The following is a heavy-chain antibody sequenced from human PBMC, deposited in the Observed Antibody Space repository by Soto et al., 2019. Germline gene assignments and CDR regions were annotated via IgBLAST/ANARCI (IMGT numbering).Heavy chain of an antibody. V-gene: IGHV4-39*01. D-gene: IGHD3-10*01. CDR2: IYYSGST. CDR1: GGSISSSSYY. CDR3: ARLIGSGSYPNWFDP. Sequence: QLQLQESGPGLVKPSETLSLTCTVSGGSISSSSYYWGWIRQPPGKGLEWIGSIYYSGSTYYNPSLKSRVTISVYTSKNQFSLKLSSVTAADTAVYYCARLIGSGSYPNWFDPWGQGTLVTVSS. J-gene: IGHJ5*02.